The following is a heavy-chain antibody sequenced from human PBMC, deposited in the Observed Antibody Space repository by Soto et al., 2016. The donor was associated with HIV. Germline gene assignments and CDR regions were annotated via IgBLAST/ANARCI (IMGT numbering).Heavy chain of an antibody. J-gene: IGHJ3*02. CDR2: INPNSGVT. Sequence: QVQLVQSGAGVKKPGASLKVSCKASGYTFTGCYIHWVRQAPGQGLEWMGWINPNSGVTNYAQRFQGRVTMTRDTSINTAYMELSRLRSDDTAVYYCARVGYDWNDAGAFDIWGQGTMVTVSS. CDR3: ARVGYDWNDAGAFDI. D-gene: IGHD1-1*01. V-gene: IGHV1-2*02. CDR1: GYTFTGCY.